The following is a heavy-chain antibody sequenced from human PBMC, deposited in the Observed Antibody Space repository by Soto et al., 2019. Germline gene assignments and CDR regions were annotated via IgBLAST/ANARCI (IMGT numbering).Heavy chain of an antibody. CDR1: GGSISSYY. CDR3: ARVGGYYGSGSYYDNWFDP. Sequence: NPSETLSLTCTVSGGSISSYYWSWIRQPPGKGLEWIGYIYYSGSTNYNPSLKSRVTISVDTSKNQFSLKLSSVTAADTAVYYCARVGGYYGSGSYYDNWFDPWGQGTLVTVSS. V-gene: IGHV4-59*01. CDR2: IYYSGST. D-gene: IGHD3-10*01. J-gene: IGHJ5*02.